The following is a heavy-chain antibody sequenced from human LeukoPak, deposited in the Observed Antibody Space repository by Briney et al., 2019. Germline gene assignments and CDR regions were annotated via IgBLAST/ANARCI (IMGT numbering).Heavy chain of an antibody. CDR3: AKDGAARAFIYYYYYMDV. CDR1: GFTFDDYG. CDR2: INWNGGST. D-gene: IGHD6-6*01. J-gene: IGHJ6*03. Sequence: PGGSLRLSCAASGFTFDDYGMSWVRQAPGKGLEWVSGINWNGGSTDYADSVKGRFTISRENIKNSLYLQMNSLRTEDTALYYCAKDGAARAFIYYYYYMDVWGKGTTVTVSS. V-gene: IGHV3-20*04.